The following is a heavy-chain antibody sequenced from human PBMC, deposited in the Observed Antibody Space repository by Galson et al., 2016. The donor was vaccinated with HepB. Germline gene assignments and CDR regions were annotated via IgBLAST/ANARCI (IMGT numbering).Heavy chain of an antibody. D-gene: IGHD5-18*01. Sequence: CAISGDSVSSNSAAWNWIRQSPSRGLEWLGRTYYRSKWYNDYAESVKSRITINPDTSKNQFSLQLNSVTPEDTAVYYCASDTGDIATTPFDPWGQGTLVTVSS. V-gene: IGHV6-1*01. CDR3: ASDTGDIATTPFDP. J-gene: IGHJ5*02. CDR2: TYYRSKWYN. CDR1: GDSVSSNSAA.